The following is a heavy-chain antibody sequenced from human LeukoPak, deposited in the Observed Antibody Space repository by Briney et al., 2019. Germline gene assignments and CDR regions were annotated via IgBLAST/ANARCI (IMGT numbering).Heavy chain of an antibody. CDR3: ARDPRGPAGYDSPARDTFDY. CDR1: GFTFTHYA. CDR2: IFYDGTIQ. Sequence: PGGSLRLSCAASGFTFTHYAMHWVRQTPGKGLEWVAVIFYDGTIQYYSDSVRGRLIVSRDNPKNTLYLQMNSLRAEDTAAYYCARDPRGPAGYDSPARDTFDYWGQGTLVTVSS. V-gene: IGHV3-30*03. J-gene: IGHJ4*02. D-gene: IGHD3-22*01.